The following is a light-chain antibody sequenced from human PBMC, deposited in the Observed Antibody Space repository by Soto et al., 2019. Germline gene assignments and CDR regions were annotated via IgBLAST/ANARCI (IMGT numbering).Light chain of an antibody. Sequence: IQITQSPSSLSGSVGDRVTITCRASQDIGTWLAWYQQKPEKAPKSLIYTVSTLQSGVPSRFSGSGSGTEFSLTISSLQPEDFATYYCQQYYTYPITFGQGTRLEIK. CDR3: QQYYTYPIT. CDR1: QDIGTW. CDR2: TVS. V-gene: IGKV1D-16*01. J-gene: IGKJ5*01.